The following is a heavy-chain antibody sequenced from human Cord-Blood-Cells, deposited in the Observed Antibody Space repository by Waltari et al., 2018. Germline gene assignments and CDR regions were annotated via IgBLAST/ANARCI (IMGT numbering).Heavy chain of an antibody. J-gene: IGHJ3*02. Sequence: QLQLQESGPGLVKPSETLSLTCTVPGGSISSSSYYWGWIRQPHGQGRAWIGSIYYSGSTYYNPSLKSRVTISVDTSKNQFSLKLSSVTAADTAVYYCATPRRAMYYYDSSGYSDYAFDIWGQGTMVTVSS. CDR3: ATPRRAMYYYDSSGYSDYAFDI. V-gene: IGHV4-39*01. D-gene: IGHD3-22*01. CDR1: GGSISSSSYY. CDR2: IYYSGST.